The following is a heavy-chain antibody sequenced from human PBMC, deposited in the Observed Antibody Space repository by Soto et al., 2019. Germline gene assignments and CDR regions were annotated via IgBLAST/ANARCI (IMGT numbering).Heavy chain of an antibody. D-gene: IGHD6-6*01. J-gene: IGHJ4*02. CDR1: GFTSSSYG. CDR3: AKRSSSSTFDY. V-gene: IGHV3-33*06. CDR2: IWYDGSNR. Sequence: GGALRVSCAAAGFTSSSYGRHWVRQAPGKGLGWVAVIWYDGSNRYHADSVKGRFTISRDNSKNTLYLQMNSLRAEDTAVYYCAKRSSSSTFDYWGQGTLVTVS.